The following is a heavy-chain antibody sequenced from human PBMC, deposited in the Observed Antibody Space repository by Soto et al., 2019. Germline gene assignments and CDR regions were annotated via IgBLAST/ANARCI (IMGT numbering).Heavy chain of an antibody. J-gene: IGHJ6*02. CDR2: ISYDGSNK. Sequence: GGSLRLSCAASGFTFSSYAMHWVRQAPGKGLEWVAVISYDGSNKYYADSVKGRFTISRDNSKNTLYLQMNSLRAEDTAVYYCARDEAVAGTVYYYYGMDVWGQGTTVTVSS. D-gene: IGHD6-19*01. V-gene: IGHV3-30-3*01. CDR3: ARDEAVAGTVYYYYGMDV. CDR1: GFTFSSYA.